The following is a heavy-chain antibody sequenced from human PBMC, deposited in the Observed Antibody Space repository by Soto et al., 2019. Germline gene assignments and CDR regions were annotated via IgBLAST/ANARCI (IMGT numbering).Heavy chain of an antibody. CDR3: ASDQSLDRQVAPDP. J-gene: IGHJ5*02. V-gene: IGHV1-18*01. Sequence: QVQLVQSGAEVKKPGASVKVSCKASGYTFSNFAISWLRQAPGQGLEWMGWISVYNGDTNYAQKFQDRITMTTDTSASTVYLELRSLTADDTAVYYCASDQSLDRQVAPDPWGQGTLLTVSS. CDR2: ISVYNGDT. CDR1: GYTFSNFA.